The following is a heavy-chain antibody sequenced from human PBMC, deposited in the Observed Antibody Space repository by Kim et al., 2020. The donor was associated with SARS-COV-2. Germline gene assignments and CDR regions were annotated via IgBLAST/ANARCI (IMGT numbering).Heavy chain of an antibody. Sequence: NYNPTLKSRVTISVDTSKTQFSLKLSSVTAADTAVYYCAREFGSGSYVDPWGQGTLVTVSS. V-gene: IGHV4-59*01. J-gene: IGHJ5*02. CDR3: AREFGSGSYVDP. D-gene: IGHD3-10*01.